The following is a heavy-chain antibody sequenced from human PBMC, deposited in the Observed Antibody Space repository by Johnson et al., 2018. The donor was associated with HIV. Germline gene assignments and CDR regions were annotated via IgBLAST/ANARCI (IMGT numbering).Heavy chain of an antibody. Sequence: QVQLVESGGGVVQPGRSLRLSCAASGFTFSSYGMHWVRQAPGKGLEWVAVIWYDGSNKYYADSVKGRFTISRDNAKNSLFLQMNSLTAEATAVYYCARAIAVAEGDAFDIWGQGTMVTVSS. CDR3: ARAIAVAEGDAFDI. D-gene: IGHD6-19*01. V-gene: IGHV3-33*01. CDR1: GFTFSSYG. J-gene: IGHJ3*02. CDR2: IWYDGSNK.